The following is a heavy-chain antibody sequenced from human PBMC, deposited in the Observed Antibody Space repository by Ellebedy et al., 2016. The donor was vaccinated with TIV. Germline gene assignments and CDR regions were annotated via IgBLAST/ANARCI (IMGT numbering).Heavy chain of an antibody. V-gene: IGHV3-48*04. CDR3: ARDQSIGSRLVYYFDY. J-gene: IGHJ4*02. CDR1: GFTFSSYW. CDR2: IDTRSTSL. Sequence: GESLKISCAASGFTFSSYWMNWVRQAPGKGLEWISYIDTRSTSLYADSVKGRFTISRDNAKNSLYLQMNSLRAEDTAVYYCARDQSIGSRLVYYFDYWGQGTLVTVSS. D-gene: IGHD6-6*01.